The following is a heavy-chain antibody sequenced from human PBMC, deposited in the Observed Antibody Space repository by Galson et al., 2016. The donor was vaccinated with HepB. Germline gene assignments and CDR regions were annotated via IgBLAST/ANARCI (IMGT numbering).Heavy chain of an antibody. V-gene: IGHV3-73*01. CDR2: VRSKVNTYAT. J-gene: IGHJ4*02. Sequence: SLRLSCAASGFTFSGSAIHWVRQASGKGLEWVGRVRSKVNTYATAYAASVRGRFTITRDDSKNTAYLQMNSLKTEDTAIYYCTRFPQGSDPLLDDVWWGQGTLVAVSS. D-gene: IGHD3-16*02. CDR3: TRFPQGSDPLLDDVW. CDR1: GFTFSGSA.